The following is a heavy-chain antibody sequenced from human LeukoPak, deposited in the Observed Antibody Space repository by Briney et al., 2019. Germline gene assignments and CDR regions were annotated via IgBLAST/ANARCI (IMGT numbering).Heavy chain of an antibody. CDR3: ARVVGAVAAYYYYGMDV. D-gene: IGHD6-19*01. V-gene: IGHV1-8*01. CDR2: MNPNSGNT. J-gene: IGHJ6*02. Sequence: ASLKLSCKASGYTFTSYDITWVRQATGQGLEWMGWMNPNSGNTGYAQKFQGRVTMTRDTSISTAYMELRSLRSEDTAVYYCARVVGAVAAYYYYGMDVWGQGTTVTVSS. CDR1: GYTFTSYD.